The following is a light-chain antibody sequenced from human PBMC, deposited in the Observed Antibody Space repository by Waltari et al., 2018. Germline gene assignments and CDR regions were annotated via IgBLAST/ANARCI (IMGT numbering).Light chain of an antibody. CDR2: WAS. CDR3: HQYYTTPRT. J-gene: IGKJ2*01. Sequence: DIEMTQSPDSLGVSLGERATITCKSSQSLFYSPKNKNYLALYQQKRGQPPRLLLAWASTRESGVPDRFSGSGSGTYFTLTISSLQAEDVAVYYCHQYYTTPRTFGQGTKLEIK. V-gene: IGKV4-1*01. CDR1: QSLFYSPKNKNY.